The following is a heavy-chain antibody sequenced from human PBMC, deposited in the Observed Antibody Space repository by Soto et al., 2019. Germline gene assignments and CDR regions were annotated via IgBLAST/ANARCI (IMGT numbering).Heavy chain of an antibody. D-gene: IGHD4-17*01. V-gene: IGHV4-39*01. Sequence: QLQLQESGPGLVKPSETLSLTCTVSGGSISSSSYYWGWIRQPPGKGLEWIGSIYYSGSTYYNPSLKSRVPISVDTSKNQFSLKLSSVTAADTAVYYCARRVTTPVYWYFDLWGRGTLVTVSS. CDR3: ARRVTTPVYWYFDL. J-gene: IGHJ2*01. CDR2: IYYSGST. CDR1: GGSISSSSYY.